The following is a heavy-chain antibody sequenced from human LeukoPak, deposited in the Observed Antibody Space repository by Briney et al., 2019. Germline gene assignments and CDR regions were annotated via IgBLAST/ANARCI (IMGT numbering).Heavy chain of an antibody. D-gene: IGHD3-22*01. CDR2: ISYDGSNK. CDR1: GFTFSSYG. CDR3: ASIPYYDSSGYYYVTYGMDV. Sequence: GGSLRLPCAASGFTFSSYGMHWVRQAPGKGLEWVAVISYDGSNKYYADSVKGRFTISRDNSKNTLYLQMNSLRAEDTAVYYCASIPYYDSSGYYYVTYGMDVWGQGTTVTVSS. J-gene: IGHJ6*02. V-gene: IGHV3-30*03.